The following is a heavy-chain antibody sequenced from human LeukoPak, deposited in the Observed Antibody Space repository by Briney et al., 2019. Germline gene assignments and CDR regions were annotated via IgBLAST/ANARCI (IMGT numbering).Heavy chain of an antibody. CDR2: IKQDRSEK. Sequence: QPGGSLRLSCAASGCTFSNYWMNWVRQAPGKGLEWVANIKQDRSEKYYVDSVKSRFTISRDNSKNSLYLQMNSLRAEDTAVYYCARALKGVRRRLGRTTTFEDYYYMDVWGKGTTVTISS. CDR1: GCTFSNYW. D-gene: IGHD2/OR15-2a*01. CDR3: ARALKGVRRRLGRTTTFEDYYYMDV. V-gene: IGHV3-7*01. J-gene: IGHJ6*03.